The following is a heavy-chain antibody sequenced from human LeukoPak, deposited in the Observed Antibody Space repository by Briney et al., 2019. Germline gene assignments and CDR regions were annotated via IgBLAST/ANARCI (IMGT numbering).Heavy chain of an antibody. Sequence: GGSLRLSCAASGFTVSSNYMSWVRQAPGKGLEWVSVIYSGGSTYYADSVKGRFTISRDNSKNTLYLQMNSLRAEDTAVYYCARDFYYDSSGYGYWGQGTLATVSS. CDR2: IYSGGST. V-gene: IGHV3-53*01. D-gene: IGHD3-22*01. CDR3: ARDFYYDSSGYGY. J-gene: IGHJ4*02. CDR1: GFTVSSNY.